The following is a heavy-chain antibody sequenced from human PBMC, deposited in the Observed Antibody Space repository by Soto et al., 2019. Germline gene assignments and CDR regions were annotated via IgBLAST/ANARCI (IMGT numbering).Heavy chain of an antibody. CDR1: GVTVSSDAYY. J-gene: IGHJ4*02. D-gene: IGHD3-16*02. CDR2: IYHTGST. CDR3: ARYRFSGNRWSKFDY. V-gene: IGHV4-31*03. Sequence: LSLTCTVSGVTVSSDAYYRSWIRQHPGKGLEWIGNIYHTGSTYYSPSLKSRIAISLDASKNQFSLTLTSVTAADTAVYFCARYRFSGNRWSKFDYWGQGTLVTVSS.